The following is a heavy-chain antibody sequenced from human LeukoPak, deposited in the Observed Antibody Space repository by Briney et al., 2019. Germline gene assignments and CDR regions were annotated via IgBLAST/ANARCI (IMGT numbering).Heavy chain of an antibody. CDR2: IYYTGNT. D-gene: IGHD3-3*01. CDR1: GFTVSNKY. V-gene: IGHV4-59*02. Sequence: SGGSLRLSCVASGFTVSNKYMSWVRQPPGKGLEWIGYIYYTGNTKYNPSLKSRVTISEDTSKHQFSLKLSSVTAADTAVYYCARVGAGAGFWSGFRFDPWGQGTLVTVSS. J-gene: IGHJ5*02. CDR3: ARVGAGAGFWSGFRFDP.